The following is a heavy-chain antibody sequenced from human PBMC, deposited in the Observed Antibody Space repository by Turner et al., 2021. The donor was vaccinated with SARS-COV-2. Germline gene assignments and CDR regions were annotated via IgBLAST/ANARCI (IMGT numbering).Heavy chain of an antibody. CDR1: GFPFSSYT. Sequence: EVQLVESGGGLVKPGGSLSHSCASSGFPFSSYTMNWVRRAPGKGLEWVSSISSSSSDIYYAASVKGRFTISRDNAKNSLYLQMNNLRAEETAVFYCARQGDYYDSSGYYPDAFDIWGQGTMVTVSS. CDR3: ARQGDYYDSSGYYPDAFDI. CDR2: ISSSSSDI. J-gene: IGHJ3*02. V-gene: IGHV3-21*01. D-gene: IGHD3-22*01.